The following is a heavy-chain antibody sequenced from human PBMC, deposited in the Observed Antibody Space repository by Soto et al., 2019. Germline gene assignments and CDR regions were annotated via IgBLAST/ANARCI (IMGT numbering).Heavy chain of an antibody. V-gene: IGHV3-30*18. Sequence: QVQLVESGGVVVQPGRSLRLSCEGSGFIFGKYDMYWVRQAPGKGLEWVTKISHDGRNKDYEDSVQGRFTISRDNSRDTMYLEMNSLRPEDTALYYCAKGGLPWWSQGIEFWGQGTLVTVSA. D-gene: IGHD2-8*02. CDR3: AKGGLPWWSQGIEF. CDR2: ISHDGRNK. J-gene: IGHJ4*02. CDR1: GFIFGKYD.